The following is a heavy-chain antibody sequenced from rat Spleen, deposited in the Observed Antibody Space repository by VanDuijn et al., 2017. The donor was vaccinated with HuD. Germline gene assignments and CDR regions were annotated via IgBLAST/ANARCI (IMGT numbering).Heavy chain of an antibody. Sequence: EVQLVETGGGLVQPGKSLKLSCVASGFTFSRYWMYWVRQAPGKGLEWVSSVSSDGVNTYYPDSVKCRFTISRDNAENIVYLQMNSLKCEDTATYYCAVAGYGYWGQGVMVTVSS. D-gene: IGHD1-7*01. V-gene: IGHV5-58*01. CDR1: GFTFSRYW. CDR2: VSSDGVNT. J-gene: IGHJ2*01. CDR3: AVAGYGY.